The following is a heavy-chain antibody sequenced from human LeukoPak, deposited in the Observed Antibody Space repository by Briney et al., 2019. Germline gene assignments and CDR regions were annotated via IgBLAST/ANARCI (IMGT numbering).Heavy chain of an antibody. Sequence: PSQTLSLTCTVSGGSISSGDYYWSWIRQPPGKGLEWIGYIYYSGSTYYNPSLKSRVTISVDTSKNQFSLKLSSVTAADTAVYYCARVPTAPYPQYYFDYWGQGTLVTVSS. V-gene: IGHV4-30-4*08. CDR2: IYYSGST. J-gene: IGHJ4*02. CDR1: GGSISSGDYY. CDR3: ARVPTAPYPQYYFDY. D-gene: IGHD4-17*01.